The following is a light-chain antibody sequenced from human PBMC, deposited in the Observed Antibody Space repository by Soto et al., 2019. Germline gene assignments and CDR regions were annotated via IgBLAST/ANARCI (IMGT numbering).Light chain of an antibody. CDR2: KAS. CDR3: QQYNSYSWT. J-gene: IGKJ1*01. Sequence: DIQLTQSTSTLSASVGDRVTITCRASQSFSSWLAWYQHKPGKAPKLLIYKASSLESGVPSRFSGSGSGTEFTLTISSLQPDDFATYYCQQYNSYSWTFGQGTKVAI. V-gene: IGKV1-5*03. CDR1: QSFSSW.